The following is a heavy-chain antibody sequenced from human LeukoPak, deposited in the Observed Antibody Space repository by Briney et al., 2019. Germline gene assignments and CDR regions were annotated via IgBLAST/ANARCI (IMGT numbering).Heavy chain of an antibody. CDR3: ARKGVGGYYYGMDV. V-gene: IGHV5-10-1*01. CDR2: IDPSDSYT. J-gene: IGHJ6*02. Sequence: GESLKISCKGSGYSFINYWIGWVRQMPGKGLEWMGRIDPSDSYTNYSPSFQGHVTISADKSISTAYLQWSSLKASDTAMYYCARKGVGGYYYGMDVWGQGTTVTVSS. D-gene: IGHD3-10*01. CDR1: GYSFINYW.